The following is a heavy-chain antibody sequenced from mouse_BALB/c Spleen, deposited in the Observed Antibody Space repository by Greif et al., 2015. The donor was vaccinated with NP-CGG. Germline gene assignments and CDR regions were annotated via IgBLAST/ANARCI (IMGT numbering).Heavy chain of an antibody. J-gene: IGHJ4*01. Sequence: QVQLQQSGPELVKPGASVRIPCKAPGYTFTSYYIHWVRQRPGQGLEWIGWIFPGNVNTKYNEKFKGKATLTADKSSSTAYMQLSSLTSEDSAVYFRTRDAMDYWGQGTSVTVSS. CDR3: TRDAMDY. CDR2: IFPGNVNT. CDR1: GYTFTSYY. V-gene: IGHV1S56*01.